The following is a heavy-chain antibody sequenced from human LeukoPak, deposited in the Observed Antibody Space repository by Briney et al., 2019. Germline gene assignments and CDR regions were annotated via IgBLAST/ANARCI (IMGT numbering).Heavy chain of an antibody. J-gene: IGHJ6*03. CDR2: IHHSGST. CDR1: GGSFRGYY. Sequence: SETLSLTCPAYGGSFRGYYWSWIRQPPGKGLEWIAEIHHSGSTNYNPSLKSRVTISLDTSKNQFSLKLSSVTAVDTAVYYCERYSYSASGVYYYYYIDVWGKGTTVTVSS. D-gene: IGHD3-10*01. CDR3: ERYSYSASGVYYYYYIDV. V-gene: IGHV4-34*01.